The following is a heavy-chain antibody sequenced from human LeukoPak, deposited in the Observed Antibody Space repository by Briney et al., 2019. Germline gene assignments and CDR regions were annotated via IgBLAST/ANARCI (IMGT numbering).Heavy chain of an antibody. J-gene: IGHJ6*02. CDR2: FIPILGIA. D-gene: IGHD6-13*01. Sequence: GASVKVSCKASGGTFSSYAISWVRQAPGQGLEWMGRFIPILGIANYAQKFQGRVTITADKSTSTAYMELSSLRSEDTAVYYCARDLQLVVNYYYGMDVWGQGTTVTVSS. CDR3: ARDLQLVVNYYYGMDV. CDR1: GGTFSSYA. V-gene: IGHV1-69*04.